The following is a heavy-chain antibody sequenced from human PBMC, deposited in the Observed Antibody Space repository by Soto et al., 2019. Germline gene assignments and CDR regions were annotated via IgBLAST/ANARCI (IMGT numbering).Heavy chain of an antibody. J-gene: IGHJ5*02. V-gene: IGHV1-2*02. D-gene: IGHD2-2*01. CDR3: ARAVLEHIVVVSSAARCDP. Sequence: GASVKVCCEASGYTFTGCYMHWVRQAPGQGLEWLGWINPNSGGRTYAQKFQGRVSMTRDPSISTAYMELCRLRSDDTAVYYCARAVLEHIVVVSSAARCDPWGKGTRVIVSS. CDR2: INPNSGGR. CDR1: GYTFTGCY.